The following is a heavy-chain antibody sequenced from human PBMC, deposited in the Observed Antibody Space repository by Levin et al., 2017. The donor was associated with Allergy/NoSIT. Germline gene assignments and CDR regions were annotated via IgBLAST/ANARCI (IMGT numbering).Heavy chain of an antibody. CDR3: ARVALTRGIAAAEYFDY. Sequence: ASVKVSCKASGYTFTSYAMHWVRQAPGQRLEWMGWINAGNGNTKYSQKFQGRVTITRDTSASTAYMELSSLRSEDTAVYYCARVALTRGIAAAEYFDYWGQGTLVTVSS. J-gene: IGHJ4*02. CDR1: GYTFTSYA. V-gene: IGHV1-3*01. D-gene: IGHD6-13*01. CDR2: INAGNGNT.